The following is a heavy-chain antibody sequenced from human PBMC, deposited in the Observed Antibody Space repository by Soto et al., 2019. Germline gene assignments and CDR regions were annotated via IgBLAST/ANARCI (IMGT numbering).Heavy chain of an antibody. J-gene: IGHJ5*02. CDR1: GASISSGDYY. D-gene: IGHD3-3*01. CDR2: ISYSGTI. CDR3: VRALGSRFMEWPRFDP. Sequence: QVQLQESGPGLVKPSQTLSLTCIVSGASISSGDYYWSWVRQPPGKGLEWIGHISYSGTIDYSPSLKSRVTISLDTYKNQFSLNLKSVTAADTAVYYCVRALGSRFMEWPRFDPWGQGTLVTVSS. V-gene: IGHV4-30-4*01.